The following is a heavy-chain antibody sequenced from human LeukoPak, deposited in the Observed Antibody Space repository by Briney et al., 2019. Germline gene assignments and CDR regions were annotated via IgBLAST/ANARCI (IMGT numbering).Heavy chain of an antibody. Sequence: PGGSLRLSCAASGFIVSSNYMSWVRQAPGKGLEWVSVIYSGGSTYYADSVKGRFTISRDNSKNTLYLQMNSLRAEDTAVYYCARDLPYDYWGQGTLVTVSS. J-gene: IGHJ4*02. CDR3: ARDLPYDY. CDR1: GFIVSSNY. V-gene: IGHV3-53*01. CDR2: IYSGGST.